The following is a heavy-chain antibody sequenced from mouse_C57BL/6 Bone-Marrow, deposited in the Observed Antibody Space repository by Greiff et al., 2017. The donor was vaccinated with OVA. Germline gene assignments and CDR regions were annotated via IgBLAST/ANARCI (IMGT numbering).Heavy chain of an antibody. CDR1: GYTFTDYY. Sequence: VQLQQSGPELVKPGASVKISCKASGYTFTDYYMNWVKQSHGKSLEWIGDINPNNGGTSYNQKFKGKATLTVDKSSSTAYMELRSLTSEDSAVYYCARNLGLRRGPCYWYFDVWGTGTTVTVSS. J-gene: IGHJ1*03. V-gene: IGHV1-26*01. CDR2: INPNNGGT. CDR3: ARNLGLRRGPCYWYFDV. D-gene: IGHD2-4*01.